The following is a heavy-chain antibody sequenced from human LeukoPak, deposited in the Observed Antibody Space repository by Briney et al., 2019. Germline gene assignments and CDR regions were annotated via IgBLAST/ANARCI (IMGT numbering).Heavy chain of an antibody. J-gene: IGHJ4*02. D-gene: IGHD3-22*01. Sequence: SETLSLTCTVSGGSISSHYWSWIRQPPGKGLEWIGYIYYSGSTNYNPSLKSRVTISVDTSKNQFSLKLSSVTAAGTAVYYCARAGYDSSGYYYGFDYWGQGTLVTVSS. CDR1: GGSISSHY. CDR2: IYYSGST. V-gene: IGHV4-59*11. CDR3: ARAGYDSSGYYYGFDY.